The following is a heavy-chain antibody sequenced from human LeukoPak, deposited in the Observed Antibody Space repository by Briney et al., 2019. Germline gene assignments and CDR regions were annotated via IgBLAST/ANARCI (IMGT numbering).Heavy chain of an antibody. D-gene: IGHD3-9*01. CDR1: GFTVSSNY. V-gene: IGHV3-53*01. J-gene: IGHJ4*02. Sequence: GGSLRLSCAASGFTVSSNYMSWVRQAPGKGLEWVSVIYSGGSTYYAASVKGRFTISRDNAKNSLYLQMNSLRAEDTAVYYCARPGTRDILAGYYDYWGQGTLVTVSS. CDR2: IYSGGST. CDR3: ARPGTRDILAGYYDY.